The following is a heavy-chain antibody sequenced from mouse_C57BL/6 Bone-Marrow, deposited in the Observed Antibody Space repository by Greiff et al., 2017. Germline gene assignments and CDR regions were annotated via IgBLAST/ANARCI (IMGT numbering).Heavy chain of an antibody. J-gene: IGHJ1*03. D-gene: IGHD1-1*01. CDR3: ARDAYYGSGYVWYFDV. Sequence: EVKLVESGGGLVQSGRSLRLSCATSGFTFSDFYMEWVRQAPGKGLEWIAASRNKANDYTTEYSASVKGRFIVSRDTSQSILYLRMNALRAEDTAIYYCARDAYYGSGYVWYFDVWGTGTTVTVSS. V-gene: IGHV7-1*01. CDR1: GFTFSDFY. CDR2: SRNKANDYTT.